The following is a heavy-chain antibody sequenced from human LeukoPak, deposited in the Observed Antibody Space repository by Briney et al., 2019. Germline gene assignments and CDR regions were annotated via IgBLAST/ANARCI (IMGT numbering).Heavy chain of an antibody. Sequence: GASVKVSCKASGYTFTSYYMHWVRQAPGQGLGWMGIINPSGGSTSYTQKFQGRVTMTRDTSTTTVYMELSSLRSQDTAVYYCARHKEVGDYYYFDYWGQGTLVTVSS. CDR1: GYTFTSYY. V-gene: IGHV1-46*01. CDR3: ARHKEVGDYYYFDY. D-gene: IGHD2/OR15-2a*01. J-gene: IGHJ4*02. CDR2: INPSGGST.